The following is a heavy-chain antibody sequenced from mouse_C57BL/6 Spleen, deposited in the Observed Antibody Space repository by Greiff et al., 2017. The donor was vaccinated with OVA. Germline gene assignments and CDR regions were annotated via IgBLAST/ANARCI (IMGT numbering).Heavy chain of an antibody. CDR1: GYTFTDYE. CDR3: TRSSKGAWFAY. J-gene: IGHJ3*01. D-gene: IGHD1-3*01. CDR2: IDPETGGT. Sequence: VKLMESGAELVRPGASVTLSCKASGYTFTDYEMHWVKQTPVHGLEWIGAIDPETGGTAYNQKFKGKAILTADKSSSTAYMELRSLTSEDSAVYYCTRSSKGAWFAYWGQGTLVTVSA. V-gene: IGHV1-15*01.